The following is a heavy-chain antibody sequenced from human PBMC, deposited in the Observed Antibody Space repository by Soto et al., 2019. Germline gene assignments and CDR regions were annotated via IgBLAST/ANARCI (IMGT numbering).Heavy chain of an antibody. D-gene: IGHD3-9*01. Sequence: PSETLSLTCTVSGGSISSGRLYWNWIRQHPGKGLEWIGHISDSGSSYYNPSLESRVTISVDTSENQFSLKLSAVTAADTAVYFCARTTFYDIFTAYYSLFDYWGQGTKVTVSS. CDR2: ISDSGSS. V-gene: IGHV4-31*03. J-gene: IGHJ4*02. CDR3: ARTTFYDIFTAYYSLFDY. CDR1: GGSISSGRLY.